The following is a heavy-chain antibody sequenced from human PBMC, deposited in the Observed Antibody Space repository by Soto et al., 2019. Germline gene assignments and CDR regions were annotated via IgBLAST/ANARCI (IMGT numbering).Heavy chain of an antibody. J-gene: IGHJ6*03. CDR1: GFTFSSYG. D-gene: IGHD4-17*01. CDR2: IWYDGSNK. CDR3: ARDDYVLYYYMDV. Sequence: ESGGGVVQPGRSLRLSCAASGFTFSSYGMHWVRQAPGKGLEWVAVIWYDGSNKYYADSVKGRFTISRDNSKNTLYLQMNSLRAEDTAVYYCARDDYVLYYYMDVWGKGTTVTVSS. V-gene: IGHV3-33*01.